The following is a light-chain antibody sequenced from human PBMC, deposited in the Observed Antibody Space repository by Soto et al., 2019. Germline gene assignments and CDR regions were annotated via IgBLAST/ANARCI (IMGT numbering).Light chain of an antibody. CDR1: QSVSNN. CDR2: GAS. V-gene: IGKV3-15*01. Sequence: ERVMTQSPANLSVSPGERATLSCRASQSVSNNLAWYHQKPGQAPRLLIYGASTRATDIPARFSGSGSGTEFTLTISSLQSEDFAVYYCQQYNNWPLTFGGGTKVDIK. CDR3: QQYNNWPLT. J-gene: IGKJ4*01.